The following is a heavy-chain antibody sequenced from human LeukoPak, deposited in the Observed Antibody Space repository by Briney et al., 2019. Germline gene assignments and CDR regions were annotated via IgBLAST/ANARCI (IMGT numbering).Heavy chain of an antibody. CDR2: ISSSSSTI. D-gene: IGHD3-22*01. Sequence: GGSLRLSCAASGFTFSSYSMTWVRQAPGKGLEWVSYISSSSSTIYYADSVKGRFTISRDNAKNSLYLQMNSLRDEDTAVYYCAGKRSYYYDSSGTFDYWGRGTLVTVSS. V-gene: IGHV3-48*02. J-gene: IGHJ4*02. CDR1: GFTFSSYS. CDR3: AGKRSYYYDSSGTFDY.